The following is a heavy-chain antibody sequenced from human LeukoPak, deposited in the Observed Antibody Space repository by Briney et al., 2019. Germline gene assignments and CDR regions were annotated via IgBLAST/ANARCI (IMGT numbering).Heavy chain of an antibody. Sequence: SETLSLTCTVSGGSITNSDYYWSWIRQPAGKGQEWIVRIYTSGSTNYNPSLKSRVTMSVDTSKNQFSLKLSSVTAADTAVYYCARGLDDYGDYALYYFDYWGQGTLVTVSS. CDR3: ARGLDDYGDYALYYFDY. CDR2: IYTSGST. D-gene: IGHD4-17*01. CDR1: GGSITNSDYY. J-gene: IGHJ4*02. V-gene: IGHV4-61*02.